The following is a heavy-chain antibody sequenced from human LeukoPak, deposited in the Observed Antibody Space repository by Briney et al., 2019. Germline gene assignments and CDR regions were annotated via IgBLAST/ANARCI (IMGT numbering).Heavy chain of an antibody. Sequence: ASVKDSCKTSGYTFMNYGINWVRQAPGKGLEWMGWISSYTVNKTSAQKFQGRVTLTTDTSTNTVSLELRRLTFDDTAVYYCARGHHDIGTTGTFDVWGQGTRVIVSS. CDR2: ISSYTVNK. J-gene: IGHJ3*01. D-gene: IGHD1/OR15-1a*01. CDR3: ARGHHDIGTTGTFDV. CDR1: GYTFMNYG. V-gene: IGHV1-18*01.